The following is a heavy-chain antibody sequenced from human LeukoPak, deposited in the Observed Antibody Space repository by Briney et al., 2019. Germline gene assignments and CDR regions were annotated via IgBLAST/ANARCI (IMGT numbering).Heavy chain of an antibody. CDR2: IYYSGST. J-gene: IGHJ4*02. CDR3: ARDWGTYFDY. D-gene: IGHD7-27*01. V-gene: IGHV4-31*03. Sequence: SQTLSLTCTVSGGSISSGGYYWSWIRQHPGKGLEWIGYIYYSGSTYYDPSLESRLTMSVDTSKNQFSLHLTSVTAADTAVYYCARDWGTYFDYWGQGTLVTVSS. CDR1: GGSISSGGYY.